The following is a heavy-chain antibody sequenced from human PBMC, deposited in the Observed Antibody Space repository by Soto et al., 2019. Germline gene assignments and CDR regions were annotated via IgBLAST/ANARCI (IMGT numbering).Heavy chain of an antibody. J-gene: IGHJ4*02. CDR1: GFNFSDYA. CDR3: ARDYKFDL. CDR2: VWYDGSDK. D-gene: IGHD3-10*01. V-gene: IGHV3-33*01. Sequence: PGGSLRLSCVASGFNFSDYAMQWVRQAPGKGLEWVAIVWYDGSDKYYRDSVKGRFSVSRDNSKNTLHLQMNSLGAEDTAMYYCARDYKFDLWGKGTLVTVSS.